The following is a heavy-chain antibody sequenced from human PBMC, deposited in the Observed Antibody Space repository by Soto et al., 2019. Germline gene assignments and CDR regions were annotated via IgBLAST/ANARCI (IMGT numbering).Heavy chain of an antibody. D-gene: IGHD2-2*01. Sequence: ASVKVSCKGSGYTCTSYGISWVRQAPGQGLEWMGWISAYNGNTNYAQKLQGRVTMTTDTSTSTAYMELRSLRSDDTAVYYCASRKLYSSSTSCYEYYYGMDVWGQGTTVTVSS. J-gene: IGHJ6*02. CDR1: GYTCTSYG. V-gene: IGHV1-18*01. CDR2: ISAYNGNT. CDR3: ASRKLYSSSTSCYEYYYGMDV.